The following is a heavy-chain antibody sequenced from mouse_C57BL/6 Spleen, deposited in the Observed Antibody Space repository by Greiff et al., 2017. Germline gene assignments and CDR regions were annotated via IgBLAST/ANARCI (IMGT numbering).Heavy chain of an antibody. CDR1: GYTFTSYW. D-gene: IGHD2-1*01. J-gene: IGHJ3*01. Sequence: QQSCKASGYTFTSYWMHWVKQRPGQGLEWIGEIDPSDSYTNYNQKFKGKSTLTVDKSSSTAYMQLSSLTSEDAAVYYCASGEGNYPFAYWGQGTLVTVAA. V-gene: IGHV1-69*01. CDR2: IDPSDSYT. CDR3: ASGEGNYPFAY.